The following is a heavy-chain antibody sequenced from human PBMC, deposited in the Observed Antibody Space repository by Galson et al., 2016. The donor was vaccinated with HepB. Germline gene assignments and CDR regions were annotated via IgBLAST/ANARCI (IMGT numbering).Heavy chain of an antibody. Sequence: SVKVSCKASGYSFTSNKLRWVRQAPGQGLEWIATMNPIDGGTHYAQQLQGRLTVTTDTSTTTSYMELRSLRSDDTAVYYCARGLHGAIPEYCTGGSCYSDYWGQGTLVTVSS. CDR1: GYSFTSNK. V-gene: IGHV1-46*04. CDR2: MNPIDGGT. CDR3: ARGLHGAIPEYCTGGSCYSDY. J-gene: IGHJ4*02. D-gene: IGHD2-8*02.